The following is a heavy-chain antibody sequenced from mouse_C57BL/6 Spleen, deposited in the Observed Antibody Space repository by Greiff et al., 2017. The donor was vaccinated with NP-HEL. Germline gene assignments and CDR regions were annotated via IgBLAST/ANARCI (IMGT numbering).Heavy chain of an antibody. Sequence: EVQRVESGGGLVKPGGSLKLSCAASGFTFSSYTMSWVRQTPEKRLEWVATISGGGGNTYYPDSVKGRFTISRDNAKNTLYLQMSSLRSEDTALYYCARRDGYYDAMDYWGQGTSVTVSS. V-gene: IGHV5-9*01. D-gene: IGHD2-3*01. CDR2: ISGGGGNT. CDR1: GFTFSSYT. CDR3: ARRDGYYDAMDY. J-gene: IGHJ4*01.